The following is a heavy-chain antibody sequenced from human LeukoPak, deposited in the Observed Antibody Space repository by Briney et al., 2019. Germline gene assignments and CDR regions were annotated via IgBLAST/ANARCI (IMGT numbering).Heavy chain of an antibody. CDR3: ARGCLRGPYSSGWYVRLGNGWFDP. J-gene: IGHJ5*02. Sequence: PSQTLSLTCTVSGGSIRSGSYYWSWIRQPAGKGLEWIGRIYTSGSTNYNPSLKSRVTISADTSKNQFSLKMSSVTAADTAVYYCARGCLRGPYSSGWYVRLGNGWFDPWGQGTLVTVSS. D-gene: IGHD6-19*01. CDR1: GGSIRSGSYY. CDR2: IYTSGST. V-gene: IGHV4-61*02.